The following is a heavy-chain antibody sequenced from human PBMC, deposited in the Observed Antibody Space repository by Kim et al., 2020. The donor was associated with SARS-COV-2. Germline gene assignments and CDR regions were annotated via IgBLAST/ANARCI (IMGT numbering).Heavy chain of an antibody. CDR3: ARRKNAAGGPFDY. J-gene: IGHJ4*02. V-gene: IGHV3-33*01. D-gene: IGHD6-13*01. CDR2: LYSDGTYE. CDR1: GFIFSDFG. Sequence: GGSLRLSCAASGFIFSDFGMHWVRQAPGKGLEWVAVLYSDGTYELYAESVKGRFSVSRENSKNTLYLHMNSLRAEDTAMYYCARRKNAAGGPFDYWGQGTPVTVSS.